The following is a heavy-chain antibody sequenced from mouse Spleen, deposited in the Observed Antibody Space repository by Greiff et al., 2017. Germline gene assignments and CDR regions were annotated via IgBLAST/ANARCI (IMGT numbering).Heavy chain of an antibody. V-gene: IGHV1-80*01. D-gene: IGHD1-1*01. CDR2: IYPGDGDT. CDR1: GYAFSSYW. CDR3: ARSVAYYGSSSFDY. Sequence: QVQLQQSGAELVKPGASVKISCKASGYAFSSYWMNWVKQRPGKGLEWIGQIYPGDGDTNYNGKFKGKATLTADKSSSTAYMQLSSLTSEDSAVYFCARSVAYYGSSSFDYWGQGTTLTVSS. J-gene: IGHJ2*01.